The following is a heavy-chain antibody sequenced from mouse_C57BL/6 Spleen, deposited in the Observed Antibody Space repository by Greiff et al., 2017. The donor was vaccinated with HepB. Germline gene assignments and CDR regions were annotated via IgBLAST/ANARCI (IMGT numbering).Heavy chain of an antibody. V-gene: IGHV1-19*01. J-gene: IGHJ1*03. Sequence: EVQLQQSGPVLVKPGASVKMSCKASGYTFTDYYMNWVKQSHGKSLEWIGVINPYNGGTSYNQKFKGKATLTVDKSSSTAYMELNSLTSEDSAVYYCATGTLNWYFDVWGTGTTVTVSS. D-gene: IGHD4-1*01. CDR1: GYTFTDYY. CDR3: ATGTLNWYFDV. CDR2: INPYNGGT.